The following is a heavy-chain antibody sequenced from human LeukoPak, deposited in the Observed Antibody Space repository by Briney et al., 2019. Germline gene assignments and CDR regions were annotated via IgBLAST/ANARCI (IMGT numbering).Heavy chain of an antibody. D-gene: IGHD3-10*01. CDR2: IDTSSSYI. CDR1: GVTFSRHG. V-gene: IGHV3-21*01. J-gene: IGHJ3*02. Sequence: PGGSLRLSCAASGVTFSRHGMNWVRQAPGKGQEWVSFIDTSSSYIYYADSMKGRFTISSDNSKNPLYLAMNSLRAEDTAVYYCARGRSITILRGVAISDGFDMWGQGTMVIVSS. CDR3: ARGRSITILRGVAISDGFDM.